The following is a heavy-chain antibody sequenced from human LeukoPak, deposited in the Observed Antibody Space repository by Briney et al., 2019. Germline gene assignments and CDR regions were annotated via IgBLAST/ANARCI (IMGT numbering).Heavy chain of an antibody. Sequence: GGSLRLSCAASGFTFSSYDMHWVRHATGKGLEWVSAIGTAGDPYYPGSVKGRFTISRENAKNSLYLQMNSLRAGDTAVYYCARGCSDYDRSTLFDYWGQGTLVTVSS. CDR3: ARGCSDYDRSTLFDY. V-gene: IGHV3-13*05. CDR1: GFTFSSYD. J-gene: IGHJ4*02. CDR2: IGTAGDP. D-gene: IGHD5-12*01.